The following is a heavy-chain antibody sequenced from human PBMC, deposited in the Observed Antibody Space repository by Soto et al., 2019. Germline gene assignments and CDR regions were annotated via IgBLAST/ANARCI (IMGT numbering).Heavy chain of an antibody. V-gene: IGHV3-23*01. CDR1: FTNFA. D-gene: IGHD2-21*02. CDR3: AKDDFTDRGDDYFDY. CDR2: IGASGDVT. J-gene: IGHJ4*02. Sequence: FTNFAMSWVRQAPGKGLEWVAGIGASGDVTRYADSVKGRLSISRDNSKNTLYLQLNSLRFEDTAVYYCAKDDFTDRGDDYFDYWGPGTLVTVSS.